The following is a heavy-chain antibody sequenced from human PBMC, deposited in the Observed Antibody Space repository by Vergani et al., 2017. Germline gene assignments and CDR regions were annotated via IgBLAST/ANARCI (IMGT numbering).Heavy chain of an antibody. D-gene: IGHD3-10*01. CDR3: AREGVDYYGSHLYYYYYMDV. CDR1: GGSFSGYY. Sequence: QVQLQQWGAGLLKPSETLSLTCAVYGGSFSGYYWSWIRQPPGKGLEWIGEINHSGSTNYNPSLKSRVTISVDTSKNQFSLKLSSVTAADTAVYYCAREGVDYYGSHLYYYYYMDVWGKGTTVTVSS. V-gene: IGHV4-34*01. J-gene: IGHJ6*03. CDR2: INHSGST.